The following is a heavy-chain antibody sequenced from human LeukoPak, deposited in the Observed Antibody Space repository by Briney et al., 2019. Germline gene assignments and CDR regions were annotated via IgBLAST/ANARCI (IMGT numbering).Heavy chain of an antibody. CDR1: GGSISSNNW. J-gene: IGHJ5*02. Sequence: PSETLSLTCAVSGGSISSNNWWSWVRQPPGKGLEWTGEIYHSGSTNYNPSLKSRVTISVDKSKNQFSLRLSSVTAADTAVYYCARALQIFGVDYNWFDPWGQGTLVTVSS. CDR2: IYHSGST. V-gene: IGHV4-4*02. CDR3: ARALQIFGVDYNWFDP. D-gene: IGHD3-3*01.